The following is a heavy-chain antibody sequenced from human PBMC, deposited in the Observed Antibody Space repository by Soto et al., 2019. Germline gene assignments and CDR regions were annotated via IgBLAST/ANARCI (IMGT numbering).Heavy chain of an antibody. V-gene: IGHV4-59*13. J-gene: IGHJ5*02. D-gene: IGHD3-10*01. CDR1: GGSISTYY. CDR2: IYYTGNT. CDR3: ARAQSLEFHNWFAP. Sequence: PSETLSLTCTVTGGSISTYYWSWIRQPPGKGLEWIGHIYYTGNTNYNPSHKSRVTISVDTSTNRFSLRLRSVSAADTAVYYCARAQSLEFHNWFAPWGQGTLVTVSS.